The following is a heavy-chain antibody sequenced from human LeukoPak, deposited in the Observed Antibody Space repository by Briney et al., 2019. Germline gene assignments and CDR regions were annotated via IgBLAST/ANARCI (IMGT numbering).Heavy chain of an antibody. CDR1: GYTFTSYG. CDR3: EIYTGYDSF. CDR2: VSCYNGNT. J-gene: IGHJ4*02. Sequence: ASVKVSCKASGYTFTSYGINWVRQAPGQGLEWMGWVSCYNGNTNYAQKLQGRVTMTTDTSTSTVYMEVRSLRSEDTAVYYCEIYTGYDSFWGQGTLVTVSS. D-gene: IGHD5-12*01. V-gene: IGHV1-18*01.